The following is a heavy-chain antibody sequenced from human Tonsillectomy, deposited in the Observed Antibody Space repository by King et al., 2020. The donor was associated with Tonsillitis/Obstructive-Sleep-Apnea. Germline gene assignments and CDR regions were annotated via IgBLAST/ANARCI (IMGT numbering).Heavy chain of an antibody. CDR1: GFTVSSNY. CDR3: GRDLDTAGYFYGMDV. CDR2: IYSGGST. V-gene: IGHV3-53*01. D-gene: IGHD5-18*01. J-gene: IGHJ6*02. Sequence: VQLVESGGGLIQPGGSLRLSCAASGFTVSSNYMNWVRQAPGKGLEWVSVIYSGGSTYYADSVKGRFTISRDNSKNTLYLQMNSLRAEDTAVYYCGRDLDTAGYFYGMDVWGQGTTVTVSS.